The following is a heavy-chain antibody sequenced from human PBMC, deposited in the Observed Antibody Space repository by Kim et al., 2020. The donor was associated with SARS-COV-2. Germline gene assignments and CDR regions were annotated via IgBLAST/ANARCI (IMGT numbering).Heavy chain of an antibody. V-gene: IGHV5-51*01. CDR1: GYSFTSYW. J-gene: IGHJ3*02. Sequence: GESLKISCKGSGYSFTSYWIGWVRQMPGKGLEWMGIIYPGDSDTRYSPSFQGQVTISADKSISTAYLQWSSLKASDTAMYYCARHKGTISITMVRGVIKKGTHEAFDIWGQGTMGTVSS. D-gene: IGHD3-10*01. CDR2: IYPGDSDT. CDR3: ARHKGTISITMVRGVIKKGTHEAFDI.